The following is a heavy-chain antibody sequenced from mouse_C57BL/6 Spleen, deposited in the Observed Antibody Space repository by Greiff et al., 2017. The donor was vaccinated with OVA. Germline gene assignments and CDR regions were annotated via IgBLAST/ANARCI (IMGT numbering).Heavy chain of an antibody. Sequence: EVKVVESGGGLVKPGGSLKLSCAASGFTFSDYGMHWVRQAPEKGLEWVAYISSGSSTIYYADTVKGRFTISRDNAKNTLFLQMTSLRSEDTAMYYCAKLGRGVYFDYWGQGTTLTVSS. J-gene: IGHJ2*01. CDR2: ISSGSSTI. V-gene: IGHV5-17*01. CDR3: AKLGRGVYFDY. CDR1: GFTFSDYG. D-gene: IGHD4-1*01.